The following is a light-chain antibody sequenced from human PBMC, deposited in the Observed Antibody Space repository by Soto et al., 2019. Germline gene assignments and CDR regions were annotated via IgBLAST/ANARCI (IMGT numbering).Light chain of an antibody. V-gene: IGKV3-20*01. Sequence: EIVLTQSPGTLSFSPLERATQSFRSSQSVSSTYLAWYQQRPGQAPRLLIYGASSRATGIPDRFSGSGSGTDFTLTISRLEPEDFAVYYCQQYGSSLSITFGQGTRLE. CDR1: QSVSSTY. J-gene: IGKJ5*01. CDR3: QQYGSSLSIT. CDR2: GAS.